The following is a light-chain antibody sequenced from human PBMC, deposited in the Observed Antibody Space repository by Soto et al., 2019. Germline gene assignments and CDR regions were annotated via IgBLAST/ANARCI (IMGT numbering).Light chain of an antibody. V-gene: IGKV3-15*01. Sequence: EIVMTQSPATLSVSPGERATLSCRASQSVSSNLAGYQQNPGQAPRLLIYGASTRATGIPARFSGSGSGTEFTLTISSLKSEDFAVYYCQQYNNWPRLTFGGGTKVEIK. CDR2: GAS. CDR1: QSVSSN. CDR3: QQYNNWPRLT. J-gene: IGKJ4*01.